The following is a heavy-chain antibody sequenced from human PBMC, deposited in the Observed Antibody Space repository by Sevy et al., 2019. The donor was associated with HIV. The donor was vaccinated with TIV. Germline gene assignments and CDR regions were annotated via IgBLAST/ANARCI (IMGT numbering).Heavy chain of an antibody. Sequence: GGFLRLSCAASGFTFSNAWMSWVRQAPGKGLEWVGRIKSKTDGGTTDYAAPVKGRFTISRDDSKNTLYLQMNSLKTEDTAVYYCTTYQSGSWWDYYYYMDVWGKRTTVTVSS. J-gene: IGHJ6*03. CDR1: GFTFSNAW. CDR2: IKSKTDGGTT. V-gene: IGHV3-15*01. D-gene: IGHD2-8*02. CDR3: TTYQSGSWWDYYYYMDV.